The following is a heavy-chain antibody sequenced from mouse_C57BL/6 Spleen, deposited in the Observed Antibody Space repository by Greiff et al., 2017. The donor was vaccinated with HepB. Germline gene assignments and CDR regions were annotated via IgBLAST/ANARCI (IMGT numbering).Heavy chain of an antibody. Sequence: QVQLQQSGAELVRPGTSVKVSCKASGYAFTNYLIEWVKQRPGQGLEWIGVINPGSGGTNYNEKFKGKATLTADKSSSTAYMQLSSLTSEDSAVYFCATNWDGEYYAMDYWGQGTSVTVSS. D-gene: IGHD4-1*02. CDR2: INPGSGGT. J-gene: IGHJ4*01. CDR1: GYAFTNYL. V-gene: IGHV1-54*01. CDR3: ATNWDGEYYAMDY.